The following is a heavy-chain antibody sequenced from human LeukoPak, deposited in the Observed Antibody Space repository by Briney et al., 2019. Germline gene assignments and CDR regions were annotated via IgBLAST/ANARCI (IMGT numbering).Heavy chain of an antibody. D-gene: IGHD3-10*01. CDR1: GFPFSYYG. V-gene: IGHV3-30*02. Sequence: SGGSLRLSCAASGFPFSYYGFHWVRQAPGKGLEWVAFIRYDGNDKYYAKSVKGRFTISKDTSRNTLYLQMNTLRLEDTAVYYCAKDLMRDRWFGESWGQGTLVTVSS. CDR3: AKDLMRDRWFGES. CDR2: IRYDGNDK. J-gene: IGHJ5*02.